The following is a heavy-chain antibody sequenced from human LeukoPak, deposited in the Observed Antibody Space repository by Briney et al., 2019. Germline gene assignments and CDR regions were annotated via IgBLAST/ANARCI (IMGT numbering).Heavy chain of an antibody. Sequence: GSLRLSCAASGFTFSSYAMNWVRQAPGRGLEWVSSINSGGGSTYYADSVKGRFTISRDNAKNSLYLQMNSLRAEDTAVYYCARESSPEDAFDIWGQGTMVTVSS. CDR3: ARESSPEDAFDI. J-gene: IGHJ3*02. CDR1: GFTFSSYA. V-gene: IGHV3-23*01. D-gene: IGHD1-14*01. CDR2: INSGGGST.